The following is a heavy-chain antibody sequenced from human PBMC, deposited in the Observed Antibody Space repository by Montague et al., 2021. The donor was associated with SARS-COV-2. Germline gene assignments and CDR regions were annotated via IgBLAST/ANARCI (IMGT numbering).Heavy chain of an antibody. Sequence: SETLSLTCTVSGGSISSYYWSWIRQPPGKGLEWIGYIYYSESTNYNPSLKSRVTISVDTSKSQFSLKLSSVTAADTAVYYCARGGDMNWFDPWGQGTLVTVSS. CDR3: ARGGDMNWFDP. V-gene: IGHV4-59*01. CDR2: IYYSEST. D-gene: IGHD2-21*01. CDR1: GGSISSYY. J-gene: IGHJ5*02.